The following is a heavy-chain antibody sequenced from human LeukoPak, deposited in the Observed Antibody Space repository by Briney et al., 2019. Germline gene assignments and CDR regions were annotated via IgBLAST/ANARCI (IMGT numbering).Heavy chain of an antibody. J-gene: IGHJ4*02. Sequence: GGSLRLSCVASGFPFSSYWMTWVRQAPGKGLEWVADIKQDGSKKSYVDSVKGRFTISRDNAKNSLYLQMNSLRAEGTAIYYCTRVGYIDEGIDYWGQGTLVTVSS. CDR3: TRVGYIDEGIDY. D-gene: IGHD5-24*01. V-gene: IGHV3-7*04. CDR2: IKQDGSKK. CDR1: GFPFSSYW.